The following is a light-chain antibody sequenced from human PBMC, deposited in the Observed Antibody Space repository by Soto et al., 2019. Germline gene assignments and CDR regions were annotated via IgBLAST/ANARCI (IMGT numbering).Light chain of an antibody. CDR2: DAS. V-gene: IGKV3-15*01. Sequence: EIVLTQSPGILSLSPGERATLSCRASQSVSSSYLAWYQQKPGQAPRLLIYDASTRATGVPARFSGSGSGTEFTLTINSLQSEDFAVYYCQRYNNWPLTFGGGTKVDIK. J-gene: IGKJ4*01. CDR1: QSVSSSY. CDR3: QRYNNWPLT.